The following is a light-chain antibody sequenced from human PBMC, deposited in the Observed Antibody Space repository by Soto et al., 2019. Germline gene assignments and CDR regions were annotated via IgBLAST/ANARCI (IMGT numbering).Light chain of an antibody. CDR1: SSNLGAGYD. CDR2: GNR. CDR3: QAYDYSLTASV. V-gene: IGLV1-40*01. Sequence: QAVLTQPPSVSGAPGQRVTLSCTGNSSNLGAGYDVHWYQQLPGAAPKLVIFGNRNRPSGVPERFSGSKSGISASLAITGLQAEDEAHYYCQAYDYSLTASVFGGGTKLTVL. J-gene: IGLJ3*02.